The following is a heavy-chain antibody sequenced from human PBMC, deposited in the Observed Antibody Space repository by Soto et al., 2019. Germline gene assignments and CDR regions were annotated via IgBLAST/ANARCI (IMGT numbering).Heavy chain of an antibody. D-gene: IGHD3-3*01. Sequence: QVQLVQSGAEVKKPGASVKVSCKASGYTFTSYDINWVRQATGQGLEWMGWMNPNSGNTGYAQKFQGRVTMTRNTSISTAYMELSSLRSEDTAVYYCASRQQDFWSGPGGYYMDVWGKGTTVTVSS. CDR3: ASRQQDFWSGPGGYYMDV. V-gene: IGHV1-8*01. CDR1: GYTFTSYD. CDR2: MNPNSGNT. J-gene: IGHJ6*03.